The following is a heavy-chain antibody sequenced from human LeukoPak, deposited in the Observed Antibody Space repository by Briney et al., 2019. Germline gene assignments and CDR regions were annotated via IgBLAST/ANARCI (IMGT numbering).Heavy chain of an antibody. CDR3: ARVWCSGGSCYSSRGAFDI. Sequence: SETLSLTCTVSGVSISSYYWTWIRQPPGKGLEWIGYIYYSGSTNYNPSLKSRVTISLDTSKNQFSLKLTSVTAADTAVFYCARVWCSGGSCYSSRGAFDIWGQGTMVTVSS. J-gene: IGHJ3*02. D-gene: IGHD2-15*01. V-gene: IGHV4-59*01. CDR1: GVSISSYY. CDR2: IYYSGST.